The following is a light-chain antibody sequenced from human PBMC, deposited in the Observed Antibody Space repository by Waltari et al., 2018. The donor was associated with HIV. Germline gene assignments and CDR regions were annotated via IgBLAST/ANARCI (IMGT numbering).Light chain of an antibody. CDR3: CSFTGSTVV. CDR1: SSDVGNSNL. J-gene: IGLJ2*01. V-gene: IGLV2-23*01. CDR2: EDT. Sequence: QSALTQPASVSGSPGQSITISFTGTSSDVGNSNLFSWYQQHPGKVPKLITYEDTKRPSGVSNRFAGSKSGNTASLTISGLQPEDEADYYCCSFTGSTVVFGGGTRLTVL.